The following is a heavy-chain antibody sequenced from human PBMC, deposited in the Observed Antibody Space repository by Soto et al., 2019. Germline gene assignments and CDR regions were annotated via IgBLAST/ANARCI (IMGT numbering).Heavy chain of an antibody. Sequence: TLSLTCAICGDSVSLNSAAWNWIRHSPSRGLEWLGTTYYRSRWYNDYAVSVRSRITINPETSKNQFSLQLNSATPEDTAVYYCARGYIGYIYNCGQGTLVTVCS. D-gene: IGHD5-12*01. CDR3: ARGYIGYIYN. J-gene: IGHJ1*01. CDR1: GDSVSLNSAA. CDR2: TYYRSRWYN. V-gene: IGHV6-1*01.